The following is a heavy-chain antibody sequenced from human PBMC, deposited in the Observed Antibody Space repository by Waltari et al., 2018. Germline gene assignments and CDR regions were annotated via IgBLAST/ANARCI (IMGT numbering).Heavy chain of an antibody. D-gene: IGHD6-13*01. CDR3: ARGNVGYFQH. CDR2: IDQSGGT. V-gene: IGHV4-34*01. J-gene: IGHJ1*01. Sequence: VQLQQWGAGLLTPSETLSLTCAVYGGSLSGYYWSWFRQPPGKGLEWIGEIDQSGGTNDRPSFKSRVTISVDTSKRQVALKRASVTAADTAVYYFARGNVGYFQHWGQGTLVSVSS. CDR1: GGSLSGYY.